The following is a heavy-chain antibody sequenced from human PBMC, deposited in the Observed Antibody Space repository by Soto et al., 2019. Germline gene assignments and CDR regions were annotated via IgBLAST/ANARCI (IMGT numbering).Heavy chain of an antibody. CDR3: ARDGRIQLWYGGLQGEDY. J-gene: IGHJ4*02. D-gene: IGHD5-18*01. Sequence: QVQLVQSGAEVKKPGASVKVSCKASGYTFTSYYMRWVRQAPGQGLEWMGIINPSGGSTSYAQKFQGRVTMTRDTSTSTVYMELSSLRSEDTAVYYCARDGRIQLWYGGLQGEDYWGQGTLVTVSS. CDR1: GYTFTSYY. CDR2: INPSGGST. V-gene: IGHV1-46*01.